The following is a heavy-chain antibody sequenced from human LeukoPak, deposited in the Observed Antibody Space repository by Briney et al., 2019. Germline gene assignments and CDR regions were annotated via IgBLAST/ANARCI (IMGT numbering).Heavy chain of an antibody. CDR2: IYYSGST. CDR1: GGSISSSSYY. D-gene: IGHD3-10*01. J-gene: IGHJ3*02. CDR3: ARLFGFQFFAFDI. Sequence: SETLSLTCTVSGGSISSSSYYWGWIRQPPGKGLEWIGSIYYSGSTYYNPSLKSRVTISVDTSKNQFSLKLSSVTAADTAVYYCARLFGFQFFAFDIWGQGTMVTVSS. V-gene: IGHV4-39*01.